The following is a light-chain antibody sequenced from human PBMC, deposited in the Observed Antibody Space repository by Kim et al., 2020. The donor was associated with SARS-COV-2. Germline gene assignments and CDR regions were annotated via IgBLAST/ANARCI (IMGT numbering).Light chain of an antibody. J-gene: IGKJ2*01. V-gene: IGKV3-15*01. CDR3: QQYNGWPT. CDR2: GAS. CDR1: QSVSSN. Sequence: EIVMTQSPATLSVSPGERATLSCRASQSVSSNLAWYQQKPGQTPRLLIYGASTRATGIPARFSGSGSGTEFTLTISSLQSEDFAVYYCQQYNGWPTFGQGTKLEI.